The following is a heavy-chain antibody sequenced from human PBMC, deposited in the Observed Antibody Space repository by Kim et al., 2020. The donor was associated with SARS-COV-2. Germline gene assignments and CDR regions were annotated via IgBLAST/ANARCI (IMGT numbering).Heavy chain of an antibody. V-gene: IGHV3-21*01. Sequence: GGSLRLSCAASGFTFSSYSMNWVRQAPGKGLEWVSSISSSSSYIYYADSVKGRFTISRDNAKNSLYLQMNSLRAEDTAVYYCARDTYYYDSSGYSRFDPWGQGTLVTVSS. CDR3: ARDTYYYDSSGYSRFDP. J-gene: IGHJ5*02. D-gene: IGHD3-22*01. CDR1: GFTFSSYS. CDR2: ISSSSSYI.